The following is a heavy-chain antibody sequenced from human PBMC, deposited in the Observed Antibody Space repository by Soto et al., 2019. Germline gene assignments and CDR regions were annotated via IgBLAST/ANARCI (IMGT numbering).Heavy chain of an antibody. D-gene: IGHD3-10*01. V-gene: IGHV4-39*01. J-gene: IGHJ4*02. CDR2: IYYSGST. Sequence: QLQLQESGPGLVKPSETLSLTCTVSGGSISSSSYYWGWIRQPPGKGLEWIGSIYYSGSTYYNPSLKSRVXXXVXXSENQFSLKLSSVTAADTAVYYCATTYYFGSGSGYWGQGTLVTVSS. CDR3: ATTYYFGSGSGY. CDR1: GGSISSSSYY.